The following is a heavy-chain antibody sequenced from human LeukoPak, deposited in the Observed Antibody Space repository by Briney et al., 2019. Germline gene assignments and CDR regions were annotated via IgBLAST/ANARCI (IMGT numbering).Heavy chain of an antibody. V-gene: IGHV3-21*01. D-gene: IGHD5-18*01. CDR2: ISSSSSYI. CDR1: GFTFSSYS. Sequence: GGSLRLSCAASGFTFSSYSMNWVRQAPGKGLEWVSSISSSSSYIYYADSVKGRFTISRDNAKNSLYLQMNSLRAEDTAVYYCARDLRRGYSSSGYWGQGTLVTVSS. J-gene: IGHJ4*02. CDR3: ARDLRRGYSSSGY.